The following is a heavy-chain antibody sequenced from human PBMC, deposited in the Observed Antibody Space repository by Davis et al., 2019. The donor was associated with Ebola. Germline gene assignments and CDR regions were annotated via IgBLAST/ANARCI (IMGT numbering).Heavy chain of an antibody. CDR1: GGSISSSSYY. CDR3: ARVDWNYRFDY. CDR2: IYYSGST. D-gene: IGHD1-7*01. Sequence: SETLSLTCTVSGGSISSSSYYWGWIRQPPGKGLEWIGSIYYSGSTYYNPSLKSRVTISVDTSKNQFSLKLSSVTAADTAVYYCARVDWNYRFDYWGQGTLVTVSS. V-gene: IGHV4-39*07. J-gene: IGHJ4*02.